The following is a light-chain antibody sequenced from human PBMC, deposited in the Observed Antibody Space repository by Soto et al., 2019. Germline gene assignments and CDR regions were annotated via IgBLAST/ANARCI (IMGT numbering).Light chain of an antibody. CDR1: QSVHSN. CDR3: QHYSNWPPT. Sequence: EVVLTQSPATLSVSPGERATLSCRASQSVHSNLAWYQQKPCQAPSLLISYASTRATSIPARFSGSESGTEFTLTISSLQSEDFGVYYCQHYSNWPPTFGPGTIVEIK. CDR2: YAS. V-gene: IGKV3-15*01. J-gene: IGKJ3*01.